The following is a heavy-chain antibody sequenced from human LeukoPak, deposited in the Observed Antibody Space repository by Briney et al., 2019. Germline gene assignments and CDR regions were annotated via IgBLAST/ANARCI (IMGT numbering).Heavy chain of an antibody. CDR3: AKTPQRWFGGRDWFDP. Sequence: RGSLTLSCAVSGFTVSSKYMSWVRQPPGKGREWVSAIRSNHGSTYYDNSVKGRLTNTKDYTKKTQYHQMNSARAEETAVYYCAKTPQRWFGGRDWFDPWGQGTLVTVSS. CDR2: IRSNHGST. J-gene: IGHJ5*02. V-gene: IGHV3-23*02. CDR1: GFTVSSKY. D-gene: IGHD3-10*01.